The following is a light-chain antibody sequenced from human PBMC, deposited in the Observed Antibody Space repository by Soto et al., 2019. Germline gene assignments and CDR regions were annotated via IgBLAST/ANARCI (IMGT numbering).Light chain of an antibody. CDR1: QSVSNY. J-gene: IGKJ2*01. CDR3: LQRSSWPRT. V-gene: IGKV3-11*01. Sequence: EIVLPQSPATLSLSPGERATLSCRASQSVSNYLAWYQQKPGQAPRLLIYDASNRATAIPDRFSGSGSGTVFTLTISSLDPEDFAVYYCLQRSSWPRTFGQGTRLEIK. CDR2: DAS.